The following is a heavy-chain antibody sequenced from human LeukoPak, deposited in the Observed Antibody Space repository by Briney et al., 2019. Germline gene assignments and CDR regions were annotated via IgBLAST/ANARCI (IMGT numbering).Heavy chain of an antibody. D-gene: IGHD3-3*01. J-gene: IGHJ5*02. CDR3: AKVPSISRWFDP. CDR1: GFTFTDTY. V-gene: IGHV3-11*04. Sequence: GGSLRLSCAVSGFTFTDTYMTWIRQAPGKGLESLSYISPSGTDISYADSVKGRFTISRDNAKNTLYLQMNSLRAEDTAVYYCAKVPSISRWFDPWGQGTLVSVSS. CDR2: ISPSGTDI.